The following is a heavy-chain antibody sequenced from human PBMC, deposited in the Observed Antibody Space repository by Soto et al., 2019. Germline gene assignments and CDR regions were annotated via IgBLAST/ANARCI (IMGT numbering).Heavy chain of an antibody. Sequence: SVKVSCKASGGTFSSYPITWVRQAPGQGLEWMGGTFPIFDRGNYAQKFQGRLTITTDKSTNTAYMELSSLRSEDTAVYYCARRNTSGYLRYFDSWGQGTLVTVSS. CDR3: ARRNTSGYLRYFDS. CDR2: TFPIFDRG. J-gene: IGHJ4*02. V-gene: IGHV1-69*05. CDR1: GGTFSSYP. D-gene: IGHD3-22*01.